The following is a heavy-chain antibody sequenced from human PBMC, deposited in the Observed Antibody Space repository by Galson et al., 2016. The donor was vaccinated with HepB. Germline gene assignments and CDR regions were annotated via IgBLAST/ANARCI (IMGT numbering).Heavy chain of an antibody. CDR2: IWYDGSNK. Sequence: SLRLSCAASGFTFSSYGMHWVRQAPGKGLEWVAVIWYDGSNKYYADSVKGRFTISRDNSKNTLYLQMNSLRAEDTAVYYCARDGTERNYYGSGSYLDYWGQGTLVTVSS. D-gene: IGHD3-10*01. V-gene: IGHV3-33*01. J-gene: IGHJ4*02. CDR1: GFTFSSYG. CDR3: ARDGTERNYYGSGSYLDY.